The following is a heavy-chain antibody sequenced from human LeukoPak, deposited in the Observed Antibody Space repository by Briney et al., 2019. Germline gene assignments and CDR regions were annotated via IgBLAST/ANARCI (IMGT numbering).Heavy chain of an antibody. CDR3: ARAPAYYDFWSGYYNNWFDP. D-gene: IGHD3-3*01. V-gene: IGHV1-8*02. J-gene: IGHJ5*02. Sequence: ASVKVSCKAPGYTFTSYYMHWVRQATGQGLEWMGWMNPNSGNTGYAQKFQGRVTMTKNTSISTAYMELSSLRSEDTAVYYCARAPAYYDFWSGYYNNWFDPWGQGTLVTVSS. CDR2: MNPNSGNT. CDR1: GYTFTSYY.